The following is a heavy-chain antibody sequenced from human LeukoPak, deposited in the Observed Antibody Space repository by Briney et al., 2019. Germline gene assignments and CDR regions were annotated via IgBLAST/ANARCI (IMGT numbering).Heavy chain of an antibody. V-gene: IGHV3-64*01. Sequence: GGSLRLSCAASGFSFSTYAMHWVRQAPGKGLEYVAAITSNGGSTYYASSVKGRFTISRDNSKDTLYLQMGSLRAEDMAVYYCARVRWSSAFDYWGQGTLVTVSS. D-gene: IGHD1-26*01. CDR3: ARVRWSSAFDY. CDR1: GFSFSTYA. J-gene: IGHJ4*02. CDR2: ITSNGGST.